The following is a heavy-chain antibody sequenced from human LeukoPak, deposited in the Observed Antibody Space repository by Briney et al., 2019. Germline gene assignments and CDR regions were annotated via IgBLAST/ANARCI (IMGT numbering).Heavy chain of an antibody. J-gene: IGHJ4*02. CDR2: IGGGGAST. CDR1: GFTFSNYA. D-gene: IGHD6-13*01. V-gene: IGHV3-23*01. Sequence: PGRSLRLSCAASGFTFSNYAMSWVRQAPGMGLEWVSTIGGGGASTYYADSVKGRFTISRDNSKNTLYLQMNSLRAEDTAVYYCAKGSFTSSWTPLDYWGQGTLVTVSS. CDR3: AKGSFTSSWTPLDY.